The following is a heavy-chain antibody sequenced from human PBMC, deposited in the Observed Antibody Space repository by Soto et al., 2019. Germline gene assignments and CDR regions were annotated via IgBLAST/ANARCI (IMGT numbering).Heavy chain of an antibody. J-gene: IGHJ6*02. D-gene: IGHD3-3*01. V-gene: IGHV3-21*01. Sequence: GSLLLPCAASGFTFSRHSINWVRQAPGKGLEWVSSISGTSTDIYYADSVKGRFTISRDNAKNSLYLQMNSLRVEDTAVYYCARDQVFGVVSQAYGMDVWGQGTKVTVSS. CDR1: GFTFSRHS. CDR2: ISGTSTDI. CDR3: ARDQVFGVVSQAYGMDV.